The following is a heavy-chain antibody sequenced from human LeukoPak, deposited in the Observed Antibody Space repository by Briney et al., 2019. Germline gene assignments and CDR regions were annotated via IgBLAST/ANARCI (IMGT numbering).Heavy chain of an antibody. CDR3: ARDGVATVARYYYYGMDV. CDR2: IYTSGST. V-gene: IGHV4-61*02. J-gene: IGHJ6*02. Sequence: SETLSLTCTVSGGSISSSSYSWGWIRQPAGKGLEWIGRIYTSGSTNYNPSLKSRVTMSVDTSKNQFSLKLSSVTAADTAVYYCARDGVATVARYYYYGMDVWGQGTTVTVSS. CDR1: GGSISSSSYS. D-gene: IGHD5-12*01.